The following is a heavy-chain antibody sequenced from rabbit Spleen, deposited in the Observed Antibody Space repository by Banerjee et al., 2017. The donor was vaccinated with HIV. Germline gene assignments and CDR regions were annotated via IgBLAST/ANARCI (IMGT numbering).Heavy chain of an antibody. CDR1: GFDFSRYG. CDR2: IYGGSSSGFT. D-gene: IGHD1-1*01. V-gene: IGHV1S45*01. CDR3: ARDLVAIIGWNFNL. Sequence: QEQLEESGGGLVQPGGSLKLSCKASGFDFSRYGVSWVRQAPGKGLEWIACIYGGSSSGFTYSATWAKGRFTISKTSSTTVTLQMTSLTAADTATYFCARDLVAIIGWNFNLWGQGTLVTVS. J-gene: IGHJ4*01.